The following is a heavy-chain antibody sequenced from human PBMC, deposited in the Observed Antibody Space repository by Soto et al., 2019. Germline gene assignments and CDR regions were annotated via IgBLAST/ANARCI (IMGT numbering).Heavy chain of an antibody. CDR3: AGYGDSDLGSNFDY. CDR1: GGSISSGDYY. J-gene: IGHJ4*02. V-gene: IGHV4-30-4*01. D-gene: IGHD4-17*01. Sequence: PSETLSLTCTVSGGSISSGDYYWSWIRQPPGKGLEWIGYIYYSGSTYYNPSLKSRVTISVDTSKNQFSLKLSSVTAADTAVYYCAGYGDSDLGSNFDYWGQGTLVTVS. CDR2: IYYSGST.